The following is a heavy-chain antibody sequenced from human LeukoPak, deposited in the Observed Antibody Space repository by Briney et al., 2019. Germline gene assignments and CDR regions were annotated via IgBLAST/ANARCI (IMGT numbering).Heavy chain of an antibody. D-gene: IGHD3-22*01. CDR1: GYTFTSYA. J-gene: IGHJ3*02. CDR2: SNACNGNT. Sequence: ASVKVSCKASGYTFTSYAMHWVRQAPGQRLEWMGWSNACNGNTKYSQEFQGRVTITRDTSASTAYMELSSLRSEDMAVYYCARSLAYYYDSSAAFDIWGQGTMVTVSS. CDR3: ARSLAYYYDSSAAFDI. V-gene: IGHV1-3*02.